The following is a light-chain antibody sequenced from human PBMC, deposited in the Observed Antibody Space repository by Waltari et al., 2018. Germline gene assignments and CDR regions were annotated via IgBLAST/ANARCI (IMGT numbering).Light chain of an antibody. CDR1: QSLVHSDGNTH. V-gene: IGKV2-30*02. J-gene: IGKJ2*01. CDR2: RVS. CDR3: MQGTHWPYT. Sequence: DVVMTQSPLSLPVTLGQAASISCKSSQSLVHSDGNTHLNWFQQRPGQSPRRLIYRVSKRGSGVPDRCSGSGSGTDFTLKSSRVEAEDVGIYYCMQGTHWPYTFGQGTKLDIK.